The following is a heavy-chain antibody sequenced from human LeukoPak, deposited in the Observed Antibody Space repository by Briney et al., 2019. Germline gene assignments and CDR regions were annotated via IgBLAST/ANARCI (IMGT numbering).Heavy chain of an antibody. V-gene: IGHV3-11*06. CDR2: ISGSSSDT. J-gene: IGHJ4*02. D-gene: IGHD2-2*01. CDR3: GRFSRAPDY. CDR1: GFTFSDYY. Sequence: GGSLRLSCAASGFTFSDYYMNWIRQAPGKGLEYISYISGSSSDTNYADSVKGRFTITRDNAKKSLYLQMNSLSAEDTAVYYCGRFSRAPDYWGQGTLVTVSS.